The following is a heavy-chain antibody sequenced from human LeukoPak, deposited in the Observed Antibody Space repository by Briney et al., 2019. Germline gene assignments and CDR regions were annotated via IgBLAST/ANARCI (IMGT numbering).Heavy chain of an antibody. CDR2: ISSLSGTI. J-gene: IGHJ4*02. V-gene: IGHV3-48*01. Sequence: GGSLRLSCAASGFTFSSYSMNWVRQAPGKGLEWVSYISSLSGTIYYADSVKGRFIISRDNAQNSLFLQMNSLRAEDTAVYYCVRSRTGDCYLNWGQGTLVTVSS. D-gene: IGHD2-21*02. CDR1: GFTFSSYS. CDR3: VRSRTGDCYLN.